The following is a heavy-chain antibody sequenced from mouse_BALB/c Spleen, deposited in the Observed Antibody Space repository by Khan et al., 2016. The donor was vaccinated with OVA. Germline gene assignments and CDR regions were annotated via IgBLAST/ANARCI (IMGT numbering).Heavy chain of an antibody. J-gene: IGHJ2*01. Sequence: EVQLVESGPGLVKPSQSLSLTCTVTGYSITSDYAWNWIRQFPGNKLEWMGYISYSGRTSYNPSLKSRISITRDTSKNPFFLQLNSVTTEDTATYYCPRSVTSTTVVATDFDYWGQGTTLTVSS. CDR1: GYSITSDYA. V-gene: IGHV3-2*02. CDR2: ISYSGRT. D-gene: IGHD1-1*01. CDR3: PRSVTSTTVVATDFDY.